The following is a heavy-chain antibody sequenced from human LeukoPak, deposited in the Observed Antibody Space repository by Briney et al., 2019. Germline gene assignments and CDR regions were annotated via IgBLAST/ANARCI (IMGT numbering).Heavy chain of an antibody. CDR2: INHSGST. CDR3: ARGRGIAVPRYYYYYMDV. V-gene: IGHV4-34*01. D-gene: IGHD6-19*01. CDR1: GGSFSGYY. J-gene: IGHJ6*03. Sequence: RTSETLSLTCAVYGGSFSGYYWSWIRQPPGKGLEWIGEINHSGSTNYNPSLKSRVTISVDTSKNQFSLKLSSVTAADTAVYYCARGRGIAVPRYYYYYMDVWGKGTMVTVSS.